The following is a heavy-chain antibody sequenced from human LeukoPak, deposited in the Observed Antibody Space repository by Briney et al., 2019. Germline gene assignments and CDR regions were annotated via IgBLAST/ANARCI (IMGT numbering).Heavy chain of an antibody. CDR3: ARDHYYDSSGHNYFDY. V-gene: IGHV4-61*02. D-gene: IGHD3-22*01. CDR1: GGSISSGSYY. CDR2: IYTSGST. Sequence: SETLSLTCTVSGGSISSGSYYWSWIRQPPGKGLEWIGRIYTSGSTNYNPSLKSRVTISVDTSKNQFSLKLSSVTAADTAVYYCARDHYYDSSGHNYFDYWGQGTLVTVSS. J-gene: IGHJ4*02.